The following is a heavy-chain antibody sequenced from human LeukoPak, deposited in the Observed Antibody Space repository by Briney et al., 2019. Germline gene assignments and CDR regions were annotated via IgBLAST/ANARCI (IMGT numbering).Heavy chain of an antibody. CDR1: GYTFTSYG. J-gene: IGHJ4*02. Sequence: ASVKVSCKASGYTFTSYGISWVRQAPGQGLEWMGWISAYNGNTNYAQKLQGRVTMTRNTSISTAYMELSSLRSEDTAVYYCARGSRGRWSSSWYRWGQGTLVTVSS. D-gene: IGHD6-13*01. V-gene: IGHV1-18*01. CDR3: ARGSRGRWSSSWYR. CDR2: ISAYNGNT.